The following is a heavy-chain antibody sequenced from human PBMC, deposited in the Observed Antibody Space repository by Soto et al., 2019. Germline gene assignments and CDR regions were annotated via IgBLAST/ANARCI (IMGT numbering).Heavy chain of an antibody. CDR3: AREIPYDFWSGYYTNDY. J-gene: IGHJ4*02. CDR1: GFTFSSYW. Sequence: GGSLILSCAASGFTFSSYWMSWVRQAPGKGLKRVANIKQDGNEKYYVDYVKGRFTISRDNAKNSLYQQMNSLRAEDTAVYYCAREIPYDFWSGYYTNDYWAREPWSPSPQ. V-gene: IGHV3-7*01. CDR2: IKQDGNEK. D-gene: IGHD3-3*01.